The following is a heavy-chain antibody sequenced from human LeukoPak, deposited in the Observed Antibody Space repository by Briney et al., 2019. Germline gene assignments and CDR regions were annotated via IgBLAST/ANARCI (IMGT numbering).Heavy chain of an antibody. D-gene: IGHD1-26*01. V-gene: IGHV3-7*01. Sequence: GGSLRLSCAASGFTFSNYWMSWVRQAPGKGLEWVAIIKQDGSEQYYVDSVKGRFTISRDNAENSLYLQMNGLRAEDTAVYYCARDTSSIVGPRFDYWGQGTLVTVST. CDR1: GFTFSNYW. CDR2: IKQDGSEQ. CDR3: ARDTSSIVGPRFDY. J-gene: IGHJ4*02.